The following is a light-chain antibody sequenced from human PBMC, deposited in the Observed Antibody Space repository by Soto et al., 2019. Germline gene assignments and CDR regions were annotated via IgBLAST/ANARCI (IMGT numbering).Light chain of an antibody. J-gene: IGLJ1*01. CDR1: SSNIGSNT. CDR2: SNN. Sequence: QSVLTQPPSAAGAPGQRVTLSCSGSSSNIGSNTVNWYQHLPGTAPKLLIYSNNQRPSGVPDRFSGSKSGTSASLAISGLQSEDEADYYCAAWDDSLNGLYVFGTGTKVTVL. V-gene: IGLV1-44*01. CDR3: AAWDDSLNGLYV.